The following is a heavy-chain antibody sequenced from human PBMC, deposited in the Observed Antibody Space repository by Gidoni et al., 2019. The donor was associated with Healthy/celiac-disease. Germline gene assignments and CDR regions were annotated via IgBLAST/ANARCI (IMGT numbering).Heavy chain of an antibody. D-gene: IGHD3-22*01. CDR3: AKLGGYYYVSFDY. CDR2: ISGSGGST. J-gene: IGHJ4*02. CDR1: GFTFSSYA. Sequence: EVQLLESGGGLVQPGGSLRLSCAASGFTFSSYAMSWVRQAPGKGLEWVSAISGSGGSTYYADSVKGRFTISRENSKNTLYLQMNSLRAEDTAVYYCAKLGGYYYVSFDYWGQGTLVTVSS. V-gene: IGHV3-23*01.